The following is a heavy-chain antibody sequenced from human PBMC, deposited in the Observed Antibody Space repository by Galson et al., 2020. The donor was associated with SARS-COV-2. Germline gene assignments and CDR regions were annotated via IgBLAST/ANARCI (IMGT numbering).Heavy chain of an antibody. V-gene: IGHV3-30-3*01. Sequence: GESLKISCAASGFTFSSYAMHWVRQAPGKGLEWVAVISYDGSNKYYADSVKGRFTISRDNSKNTLYLQMNSLRAEDTAVYYCARGGWGIAAAGTGAFDIWGQGTMVTVSS. J-gene: IGHJ3*02. CDR1: GFTFSSYA. CDR2: ISYDGSNK. CDR3: ARGGWGIAAAGTGAFDI. D-gene: IGHD6-13*01.